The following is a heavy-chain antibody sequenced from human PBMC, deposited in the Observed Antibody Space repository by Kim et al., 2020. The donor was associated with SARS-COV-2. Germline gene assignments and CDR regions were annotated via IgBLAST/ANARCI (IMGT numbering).Heavy chain of an antibody. J-gene: IGHJ2*01. Sequence: YADSVKGRFTISRDNSKTTLYLQLNSLRAGDTAVYYCAKDLTGDYGGFDLWGRGTLVIVSS. CDR3: AKDLTGDYGGFDL. D-gene: IGHD4-17*01. V-gene: IGHV3-23*01.